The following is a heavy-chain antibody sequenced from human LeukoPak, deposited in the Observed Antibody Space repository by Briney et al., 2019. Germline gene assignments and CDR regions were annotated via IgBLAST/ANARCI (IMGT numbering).Heavy chain of an antibody. V-gene: IGHV4-34*01. Sequence: PSETLSLTCAVYGGSFSGYYWSWIRQPPGKGLEWIGEINHSGSTNYNPSLKSRVTISVDTSKNQFSLKLSSVTAADTAVYYCTRSIAVAGKDYWGQGTLVTVSS. CDR3: TRSIAVAGKDY. CDR1: GGSFSGYY. J-gene: IGHJ4*02. CDR2: INHSGST. D-gene: IGHD6-19*01.